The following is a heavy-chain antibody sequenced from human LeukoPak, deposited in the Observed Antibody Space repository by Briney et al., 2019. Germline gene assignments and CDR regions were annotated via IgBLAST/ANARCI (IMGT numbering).Heavy chain of an antibody. CDR3: ARDLGQYYDTSDDWFDP. CDR2: ISSSSSYI. J-gene: IGHJ5*02. D-gene: IGHD3-22*01. CDR1: GFTFSSYS. V-gene: IGHV3-21*01. Sequence: GGSLRLSCAASGFTFSSYSMNWVRQAPGKGLEWVSSISSSSSYIYYADSVKGRFTISRDNAKNTLNLQMNSLRAEDTAVYYCARDLGQYYDTSDDWFDPWGQGTLVTVSS.